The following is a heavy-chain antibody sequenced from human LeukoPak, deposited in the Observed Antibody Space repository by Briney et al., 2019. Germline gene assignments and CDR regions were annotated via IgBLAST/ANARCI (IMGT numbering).Heavy chain of an antibody. V-gene: IGHV3-33*06. J-gene: IGHJ6*03. Sequence: PGGSLRLSCAASGFTFSSFGMHWVRQAPGKGLEWVALVWYDGSKKYYADSVKGRFTISRDNSKNTLYLQMNSLGAEDTAVYYCAKGPADYYYYYMDVWGTGTTVTVSS. CDR1: GFTFSSFG. CDR2: VWYDGSKK. CDR3: AKGPADYYYYYMDV.